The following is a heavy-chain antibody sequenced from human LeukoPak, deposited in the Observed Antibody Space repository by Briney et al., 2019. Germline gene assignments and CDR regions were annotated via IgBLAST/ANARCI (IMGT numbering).Heavy chain of an antibody. Sequence: GGSLRLSCAASGFTFRSYWMHWVRQAPWKGLVWVSRINTDGSSTSYADSVKGRFTISRDNAKNTLYLQMNSLRAEDTAVYYCARALPLYDFWSGYHGSSLGYWGQGTLVTVSS. CDR3: ARALPLYDFWSGYHGSSLGY. J-gene: IGHJ4*02. V-gene: IGHV3-74*01. CDR1: GFTFRSYW. D-gene: IGHD3-3*01. CDR2: INTDGSST.